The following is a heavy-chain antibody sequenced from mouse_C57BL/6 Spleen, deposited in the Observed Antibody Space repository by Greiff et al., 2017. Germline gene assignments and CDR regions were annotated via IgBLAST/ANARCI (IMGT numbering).Heavy chain of an antibody. J-gene: IGHJ1*03. CDR3: ALLYGNYSWYFDV. Sequence: VQLQQSGAELARPGASVKMSCKASGYTFTSYTMHWVKQRPGQGLEWIGYINPSSGYTKYNQKFKDKATLTADKSSSTAYMQLSSLTSEDSAVYYCALLYGNYSWYFDVWGTGTTVTVSS. V-gene: IGHV1-4*01. D-gene: IGHD2-1*01. CDR1: GYTFTSYT. CDR2: INPSSGYT.